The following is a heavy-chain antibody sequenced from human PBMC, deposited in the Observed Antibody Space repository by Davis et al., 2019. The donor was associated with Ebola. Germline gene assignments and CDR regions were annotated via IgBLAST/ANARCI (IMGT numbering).Heavy chain of an antibody. CDR1: GGSISSYY. J-gene: IGHJ4*02. D-gene: IGHD3-22*01. CDR2: IYHSGST. V-gene: IGHV4-59*12. CDR3: ARSYYYDSSGYYIDY. Sequence: PSETLSLTCTVSGGSISSYYWSWIRQPPGKGLEWIGYIYHSGSTYYNPSLKSRVTISVDRSKNQFSLKLSSVTAADTAVYYCARSYYYDSSGYYIDYWGQGTLVTVSS.